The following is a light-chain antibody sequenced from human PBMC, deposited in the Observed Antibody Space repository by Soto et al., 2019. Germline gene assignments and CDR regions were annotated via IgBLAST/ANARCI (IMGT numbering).Light chain of an antibody. V-gene: IGLV2-14*01. Sequence: QSVLTQPASVSGSPGQSITISCTGTSSDVGGYHYVSWYQQHPGKAPKLMIYDVSNRPSGVSNRFSGSKSGNTASLTISGLQAEDEADYYCSSYTSSSTLVFGGVTKLTVL. CDR2: DVS. CDR3: SSYTSSSTLV. CDR1: SSDVGGYHY. J-gene: IGLJ2*01.